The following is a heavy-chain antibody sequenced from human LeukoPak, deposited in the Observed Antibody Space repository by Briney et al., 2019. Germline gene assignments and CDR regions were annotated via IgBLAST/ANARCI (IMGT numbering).Heavy chain of an antibody. CDR1: GFTFSNYW. Sequence: GGSLRLSCAASGFTFSNYWMTWVRQAPGKGLEWVANIKPDGSESYYLDSVRGRFTFSRDNAKNSLYLEMNSLRVEDTAVYYCARSGGYGWDYWGQGTLVTVSS. D-gene: IGHD5-12*01. CDR3: ARSGGYGWDY. J-gene: IGHJ4*02. CDR2: IKPDGSES. V-gene: IGHV3-7*01.